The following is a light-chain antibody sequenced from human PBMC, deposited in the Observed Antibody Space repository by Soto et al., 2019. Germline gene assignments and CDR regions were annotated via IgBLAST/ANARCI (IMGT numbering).Light chain of an antibody. J-gene: IGKJ1*01. CDR1: QSISDT. CDR3: QQYRT. V-gene: IGKV3-20*01. CDR2: GAS. Sequence: EIVLTQSPGTLSLSPGGRATLSCRASQSISDTLAWYQQKPGQAPRLLIHGASNRATGIPARFSGSGSGTDFTLTISRLEPEDFAVYYCQQYRTFGQGTKVDIK.